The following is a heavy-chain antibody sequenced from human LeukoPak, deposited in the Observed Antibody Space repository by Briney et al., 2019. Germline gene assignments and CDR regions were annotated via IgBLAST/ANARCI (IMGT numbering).Heavy chain of an antibody. D-gene: IGHD3-22*01. V-gene: IGHV4-59*01. CDR2: IYYSGST. Sequence: SETLSLTCTVSGGSISSYYWSWIRQPPGKGLVWIGYIYYSGSTNYNPSLKSRVTISVDTSKNQFSLKLSSVTAADTAVYYCARVSGYDSSGYYYGVYYFDYWGQGTLVTVSS. J-gene: IGHJ4*02. CDR1: GGSISSYY. CDR3: ARVSGYDSSGYYYGVYYFDY.